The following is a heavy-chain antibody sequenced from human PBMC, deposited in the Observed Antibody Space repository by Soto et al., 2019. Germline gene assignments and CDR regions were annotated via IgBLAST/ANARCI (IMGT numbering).Heavy chain of an antibody. CDR1: GFTFSNYA. V-gene: IGHV3-30-3*01. CDR3: ARDLTAVTVDY. J-gene: IGHJ4*02. Sequence: QVQVVESGGGVVQPGRSLRLSCAASGFTFSNYAMHWVRQAPGKGLEWVALISYDGSNKYYADSVRGRFTISRDNSKNTLYLQMNSLRADDTAVYYCARDLTAVTVDYWGQGTLVTGSS. D-gene: IGHD4-17*01. CDR2: ISYDGSNK.